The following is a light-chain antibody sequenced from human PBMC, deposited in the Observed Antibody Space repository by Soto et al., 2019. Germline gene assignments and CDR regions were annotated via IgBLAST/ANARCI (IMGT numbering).Light chain of an antibody. CDR3: QHSYSTPRT. CDR2: AAS. Sequence: DIQMTQSPSSLSASVGDRVTITCRASQSISSYLNWYQQKPGKAPKLLIYAASSLQSWIPSRFSGSGSGTDFSLTISRLQPEDFETYTGQHSYSTPRTFGEGTKVDMK. V-gene: IGKV1-39*01. J-gene: IGKJ1*01. CDR1: QSISSY.